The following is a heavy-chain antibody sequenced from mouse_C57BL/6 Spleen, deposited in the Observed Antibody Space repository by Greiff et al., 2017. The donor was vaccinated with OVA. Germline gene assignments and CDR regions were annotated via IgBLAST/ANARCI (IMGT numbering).Heavy chain of an antibody. CDR1: GYSFTSGYY. CDR3: ARAGDYGWFAY. D-gene: IGHD2-4*01. J-gene: IGHJ3*01. V-gene: IGHV3-6*01. CDR2: ISYDGSN. Sequence: VQQQQSGPGLVKPSPSLSLTCSATGYSFTSGYYWNWIRQFPGNILEWMGYISYDGSNNYNPSLKNRISITRDTSKNQFFLKLNSVTAEDTAAYYCARAGDYGWFAYWGQGTLVTVSA.